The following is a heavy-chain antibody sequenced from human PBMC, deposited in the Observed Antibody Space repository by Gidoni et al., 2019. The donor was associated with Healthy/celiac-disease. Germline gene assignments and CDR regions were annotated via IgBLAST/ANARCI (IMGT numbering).Heavy chain of an antibody. V-gene: IGHV4-34*01. J-gene: IGHJ6*02. Sequence: QVQLQQWGAGLLKPSETLYLTGTVYGGSFSGYYWSWIRQPPGNGLEWIGEINHSGSTNYNPSLKSRVTISVDTSKNQFSLKLSSVTAADTAVYYCARVKKKQLLFADYYYGMDVWGQGTTVTVSS. CDR2: INHSGST. D-gene: IGHD2-2*01. CDR3: ARVKKKQLLFADYYYGMDV. CDR1: GGSFSGYY.